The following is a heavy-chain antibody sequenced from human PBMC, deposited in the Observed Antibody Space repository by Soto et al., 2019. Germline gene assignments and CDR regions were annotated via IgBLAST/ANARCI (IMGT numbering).Heavy chain of an antibody. CDR2: IIPIFGTA. V-gene: IGHV1-69*13. J-gene: IGHJ5*02. D-gene: IGHD3-3*01. Sequence: SVKVSCKASGGTFSSYAISWVRQAPGQGLEWMGGIIPIFGTANYAQKFRGRVTITADESTSTAYMELSSLRSEDTAVYYCAREAPITIFGVVIRNNWFDPWGQGTLVTVSS. CDR1: GGTFSSYA. CDR3: AREAPITIFGVVIRNNWFDP.